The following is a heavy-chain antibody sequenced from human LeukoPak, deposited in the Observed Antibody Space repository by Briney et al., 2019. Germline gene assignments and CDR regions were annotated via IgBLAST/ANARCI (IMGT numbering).Heavy chain of an antibody. D-gene: IGHD6-13*01. CDR3: ATSYSSSWYSYYYGMDV. CDR2: INPIFGTA. CDR1: GGTFSSYA. Sequence: GASVKVSCKASGGTFSSYAINRVRQAPGQGLEWMGWINPIFGTANYAQKFQGRVTITAEKSTSTAYMELSSLRSEDTAVYYCATSYSSSWYSYYYGMDVWAKGTRVTVSS. J-gene: IGHJ6*04. V-gene: IGHV1-69*06.